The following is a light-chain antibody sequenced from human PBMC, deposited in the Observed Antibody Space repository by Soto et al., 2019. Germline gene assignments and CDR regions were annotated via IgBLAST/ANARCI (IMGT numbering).Light chain of an antibody. V-gene: IGLV2-14*01. Sequence: QSALTQPASVSGSPGQSITISCTGTNSDVGGYNFVSWYQQHPGKAPKLMIYDVSNRPSGVPNRFSGSKSGNTASLNISGLQAEDEADYYCSSYTSSSIPYVFGIGTKLTVL. J-gene: IGLJ1*01. CDR3: SSYTSSSIPYV. CDR1: NSDVGGYNF. CDR2: DVS.